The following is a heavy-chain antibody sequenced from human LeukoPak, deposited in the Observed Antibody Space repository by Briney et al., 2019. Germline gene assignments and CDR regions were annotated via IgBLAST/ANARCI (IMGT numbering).Heavy chain of an antibody. Sequence: ASVKVSYKASGYTFTGYYMHWVRQAPGQGLEWMGWINPNSGGTNYAQKFQGRVTMTRDTSISTAYMELSRLRSDDTAVYYCARGTWITFGGVRQPFDYWGQGTLVTVSS. V-gene: IGHV1-2*02. CDR1: GYTFTGYY. D-gene: IGHD3-16*01. CDR2: INPNSGGT. J-gene: IGHJ4*02. CDR3: ARGTWITFGGVRQPFDY.